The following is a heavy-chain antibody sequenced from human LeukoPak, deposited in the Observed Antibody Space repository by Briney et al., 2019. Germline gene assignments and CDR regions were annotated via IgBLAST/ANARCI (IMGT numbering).Heavy chain of an antibody. Sequence: SETLSLTCSVSGYSFSSGFYWGWIRQPPGKGLERIGSLFHSGTTYYNSSLKSRVTISVDTSKNQFSLKLSSVTAADTAVYYCAREDTPMVNPFDYWGQGTLVTVSS. CDR1: GYSFSSGFY. V-gene: IGHV4-38-2*02. CDR2: LFHSGTT. J-gene: IGHJ4*02. D-gene: IGHD5-18*01. CDR3: AREDTPMVNPFDY.